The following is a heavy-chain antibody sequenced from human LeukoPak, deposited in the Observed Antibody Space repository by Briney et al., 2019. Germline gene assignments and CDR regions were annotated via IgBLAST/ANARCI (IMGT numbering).Heavy chain of an antibody. D-gene: IGHD6-13*01. Sequence: PGGSLRLSCAASGFTFSSYGMHWVRQAPGKGLEWVAVIWYDGSNKYYADSVKGRFTISRDNSKNTLYLQMNSLRAEDTAVYHCARSSSWYDKFDYWGQGTLVTVSS. V-gene: IGHV3-33*01. CDR2: IWYDGSNK. CDR3: ARSSSWYDKFDY. CDR1: GFTFSSYG. J-gene: IGHJ4*02.